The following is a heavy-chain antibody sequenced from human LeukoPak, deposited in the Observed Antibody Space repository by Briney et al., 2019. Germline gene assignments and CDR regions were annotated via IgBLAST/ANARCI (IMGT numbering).Heavy chain of an antibody. D-gene: IGHD1-26*01. J-gene: IGHJ4*02. CDR3: ATDLSGSYSYFDY. V-gene: IGHV1-24*01. CDR1: GYTLTELS. CDR2: FDPEDGET. Sequence: ASVKVFCKVSGYTLTELSMHWVRQAPGKGLEWMGGFDPEDGETIYAQKFQGRVTMTEDTSTDTAYMELSSLRSEDTAVYYCATDLSGSYSYFDYWGQGTLVTVSS.